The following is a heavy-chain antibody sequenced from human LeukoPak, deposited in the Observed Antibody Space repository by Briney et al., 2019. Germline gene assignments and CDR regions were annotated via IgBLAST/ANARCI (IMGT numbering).Heavy chain of an antibody. CDR3: ARAGRLDYYGSGSYFHYYYYYMDV. J-gene: IGHJ6*03. Sequence: SETLSLTCTVSGGSISSYYWSWIRQPAGKGLEWIGRIYTSGSTNYNPSLKSRVTISVDTSKNQFSLKLSSVTAADTAVYYCARAGRLDYYGSGSYFHYYYYYMDVWGKGTTVTVSS. D-gene: IGHD3-10*01. V-gene: IGHV4-4*07. CDR2: IYTSGST. CDR1: GGSISSYY.